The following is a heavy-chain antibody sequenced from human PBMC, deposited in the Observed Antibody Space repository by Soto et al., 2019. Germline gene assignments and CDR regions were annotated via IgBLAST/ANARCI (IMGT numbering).Heavy chain of an antibody. Sequence: LSLTCTVSGASIINNHYYWNFIRQPPGKGLEWIGYIYYSGSTSYNPSLESRLTISIDTSRNQFSLKLSSVTAADTAVYYCARDGDGRMTTNPYYYNGMDVWGPGTTVTVSS. CDR2: IYYSGST. V-gene: IGHV4-30-4*08. CDR3: ARDGDGRMTTNPYYYNGMDV. J-gene: IGHJ6*02. CDR1: GASIINNHYY. D-gene: IGHD4-4*01.